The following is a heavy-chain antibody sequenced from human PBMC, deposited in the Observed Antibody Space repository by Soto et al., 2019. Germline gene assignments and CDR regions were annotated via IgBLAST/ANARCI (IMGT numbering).Heavy chain of an antibody. D-gene: IGHD3-3*01. CDR1: GFTFSSYA. CDR3: AKDYDFWSGYYIYYYGMDV. J-gene: IGHJ6*02. Sequence: GGSLRLSCAASGFTFSSYAMSWVRQAPGKGLEWVSAISGSGGSTYYADSVKGRFTISRDNSKNTLYLQMNSLRAEDTAVYYCAKDYDFWSGYYIYYYGMDVWGQGTTVTVSS. V-gene: IGHV3-23*01. CDR2: ISGSGGST.